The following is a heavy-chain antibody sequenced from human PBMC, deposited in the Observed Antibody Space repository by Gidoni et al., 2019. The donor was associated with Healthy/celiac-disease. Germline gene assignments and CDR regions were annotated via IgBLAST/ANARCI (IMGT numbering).Heavy chain of an antibody. V-gene: IGHV3-33*01. J-gene: IGHJ4*02. CDR2: IWYDGSNK. D-gene: IGHD4-17*01. CDR1: GLPFSSYG. CDR3: ARDSDYGDSLYFDY. Sequence: QVQLVESGGGVVQPGRSLRLSCAASGLPFSSYGMDWVRQAPGKGLEWVAVIWYDGSNKYYADSVKGRFTISRDNSKNTLYLQMNSLRAEDTAVYYCARDSDYGDSLYFDYWGQGTLVTVSS.